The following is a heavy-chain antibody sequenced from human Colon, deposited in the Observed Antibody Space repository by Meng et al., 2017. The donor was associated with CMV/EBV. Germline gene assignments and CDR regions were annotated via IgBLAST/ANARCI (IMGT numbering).Heavy chain of an antibody. V-gene: IGHV3-30*18. Sequence: SCADSRFTFRTSGMHWVRQAPGKGLEWVALISNDENSTDYLDSVKGRFTISRDNSKNTLYLQMNNLRDEDTAIYYCAKVGLHGYDFDYWGQGTLVTVSS. CDR1: RFTFRTSG. J-gene: IGHJ4*02. CDR3: AKVGLHGYDFDY. D-gene: IGHD5-12*01. CDR2: ISNDENST.